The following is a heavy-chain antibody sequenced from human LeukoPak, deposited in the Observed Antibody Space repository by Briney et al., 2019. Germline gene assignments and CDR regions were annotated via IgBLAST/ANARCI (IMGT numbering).Heavy chain of an antibody. CDR3: AKGGIGSSGLDY. V-gene: IGHV3-33*06. CDR2: IWYDGSNK. D-gene: IGHD6-13*01. J-gene: IGHJ4*02. CDR1: GFTFSSYG. Sequence: GRSLRLSCAASGFTFSSYGMHWVRQAPGKGLEWVAVIWYDGSNKYYADSVKGRFTISRDNSKNTLYLQMNSLRAEDTAVYYCAKGGIGSSGLDYWGRGTPVTVSS.